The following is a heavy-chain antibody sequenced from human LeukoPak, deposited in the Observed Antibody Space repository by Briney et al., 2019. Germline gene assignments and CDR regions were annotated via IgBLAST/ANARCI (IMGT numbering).Heavy chain of an antibody. Sequence: ESGGGVVQPGRSLRLSCAASGFTFSSYGMHWVRQAPGKGLEWVAVIWYDGSNKHYADSVKGRFTISRDNSKNTLYLQMNSLRAEDTAVYYCARRGPDYYGSGSYLDYWGQGTLVTVSS. V-gene: IGHV3-33*01. CDR3: ARRGPDYYGSGSYLDY. CDR1: GFTFSSYG. CDR2: IWYDGSNK. J-gene: IGHJ4*02. D-gene: IGHD3-10*01.